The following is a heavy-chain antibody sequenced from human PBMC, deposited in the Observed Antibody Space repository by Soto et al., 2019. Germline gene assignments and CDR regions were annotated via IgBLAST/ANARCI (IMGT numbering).Heavy chain of an antibody. J-gene: IGHJ4*02. CDR1: GYTFTGYY. CDR2: INPNSGGT. D-gene: IGHD2-15*01. V-gene: IGHV1-2*04. Sequence: QVQLVQSGAEVKKPGASVKVSCKASGYTFTGYYMHWVRQAPGQGLEWMGWINPNSGGTNYAQKFQGWVTMTRDTSISTAYMELSRLRSDDTAVYYCARALELSRSGGSSPTDYWGQGTLVTVSP. CDR3: ARALELSRSGGSSPTDY.